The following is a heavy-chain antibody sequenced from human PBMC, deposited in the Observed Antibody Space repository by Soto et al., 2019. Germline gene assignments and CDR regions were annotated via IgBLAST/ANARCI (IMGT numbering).Heavy chain of an antibody. J-gene: IGHJ6*03. Sequence: GGSLRLSCAASGFTFSSYWMSWVRQAPGKGLEWVANIKQDGSEKYYVDSGKGRFTISRANAKNSLYLQMNSLRAEDTAVYYCARDGGGYSGYDYYYYYYMDVWGKGTTVTVSS. CDR3: ARDGGGYSGYDYYYYYYMDV. CDR2: IKQDGSEK. CDR1: GFTFSSYW. V-gene: IGHV3-7*01. D-gene: IGHD5-12*01.